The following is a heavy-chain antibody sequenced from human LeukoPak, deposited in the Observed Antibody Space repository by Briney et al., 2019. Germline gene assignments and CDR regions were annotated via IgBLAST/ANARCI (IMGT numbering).Heavy chain of an antibody. CDR2: IWYDGSDK. CDR3: ARVGCTGGSCLAYNYYAMDV. CDR1: GFTFNTYG. V-gene: IGHV3-33*01. J-gene: IGHJ6*02. Sequence: PGRSLRLSCAASGFTFNTYGMNWVRQAPGKGLEWVAIIWYDGSDKYYADSVKGRFTISRDNSKNTPYLQVNTLRAEDTAVYYCARVGCTGGSCLAYNYYAMDVWGQGTTVTVSS. D-gene: IGHD2-15*01.